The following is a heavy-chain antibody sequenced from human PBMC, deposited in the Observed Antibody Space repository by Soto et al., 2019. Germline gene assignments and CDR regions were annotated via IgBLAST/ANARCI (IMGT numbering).Heavy chain of an antibody. CDR3: ARMNVDSYQFYYAMDV. Sequence: SGPPLVNPTETLTLPCTVSGFSLTTGKLGVSWIRQPPGKALEWLAHIFSDNERSYSTSLQGRLTISKDTSGSQVVLSMTNVDPVDTATYYCARMNVDSYQFYYAMDVWGQGXTVTVYS. J-gene: IGHJ6*02. D-gene: IGHD4-17*01. CDR2: IFSDNER. V-gene: IGHV2-26*01. CDR1: GFSLTTGKLG.